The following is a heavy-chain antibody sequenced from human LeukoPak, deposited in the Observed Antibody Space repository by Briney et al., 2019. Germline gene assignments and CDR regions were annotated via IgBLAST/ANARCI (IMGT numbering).Heavy chain of an antibody. D-gene: IGHD6-6*01. CDR1: GFTFSNYA. Sequence: PGRSLRLSCAATGFTFSNYAIHWGRQAPGKGLEWVAFISDDGSRQHYADSVKGRFTISRDNSKNTLYLQMNSLRAEDTAVYYCANLHTMSSSVPWGQGTLVTVSS. V-gene: IGHV3-30-3*01. J-gene: IGHJ4*02. CDR2: ISDDGSRQ. CDR3: ANLHTMSSSVP.